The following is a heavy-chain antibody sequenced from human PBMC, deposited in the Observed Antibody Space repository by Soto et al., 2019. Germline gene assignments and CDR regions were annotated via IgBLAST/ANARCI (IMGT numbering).Heavy chain of an antibody. D-gene: IGHD3-10*01. CDR2: IIPTFGTV. V-gene: IGHV1-69*01. CDR1: GDTFSSYA. J-gene: IGHJ4*02. Sequence: QLVQSGPEVKKPGSSVKVSCKSVGDTFSSYAVSWVRQAPGQGLEWMGGIIPTFGTVNYAQKFQGRATNTADESTRLSYMELSSLKSEDTAVYYCAREAGDYGHPYFDYWGQGTLISVSS. CDR3: AREAGDYGHPYFDY.